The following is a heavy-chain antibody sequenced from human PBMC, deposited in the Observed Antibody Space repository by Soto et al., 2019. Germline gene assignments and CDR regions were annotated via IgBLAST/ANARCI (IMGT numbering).Heavy chain of an antibody. CDR3: VQGRYPTMATPLDH. CDR2: ISWDSCTI. Sequence: EVQLVESGGGLVQPGRSLRLSCAASGFTFDNCGMHWVRQAPGKGLEWVAGISWDSCTIGYADSVKGRFIISRDDAKNSLYLQMDSLRGEDTALYYCVQGRYPTMATPLDHWGQGTQVIVSS. D-gene: IGHD2-15*01. V-gene: IGHV3-9*01. CDR1: GFTFDNCG. J-gene: IGHJ4*02.